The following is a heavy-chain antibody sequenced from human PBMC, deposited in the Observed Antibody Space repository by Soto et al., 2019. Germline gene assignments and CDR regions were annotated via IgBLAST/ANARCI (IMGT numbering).Heavy chain of an antibody. J-gene: IGHJ6*03. CDR1: GGSFSGYY. CDR3: ARVAVYYMDV. CDR2: INHSGST. V-gene: IGHV4-34*01. D-gene: IGHD4-4*01. Sequence: QVQLQQWGAGLLKPSETLSLTCAVYGGSFSGYYWSWIRQPPGKGLEWIGEINHSGSTNYNPSLKSRVTISVATSKNQFSLKLSSVTAADTAVYYCARVAVYYMDVWGKGTTVTVSS.